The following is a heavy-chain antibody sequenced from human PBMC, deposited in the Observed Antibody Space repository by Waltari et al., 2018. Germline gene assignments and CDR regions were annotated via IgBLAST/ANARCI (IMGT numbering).Heavy chain of an antibody. CDR1: TFSSYA. CDR2: ISYDGSNK. D-gene: IGHD4-17*01. J-gene: IGHJ4*02. V-gene: IGHV3-30-3*01. Sequence: TFSSYAMHWVRQAPGKGLEWVAVISYDGSNKYYADSVKGRFTISRDNSKNTLYLQMNSLRAEDTAVYYCARSSTVTIYNYWGQGTLVTVSS. CDR3: ARSSTVTIYNY.